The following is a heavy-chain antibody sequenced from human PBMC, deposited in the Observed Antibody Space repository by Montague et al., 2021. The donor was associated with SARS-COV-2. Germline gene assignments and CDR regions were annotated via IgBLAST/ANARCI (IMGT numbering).Heavy chain of an antibody. CDR2: INHSGST. D-gene: IGHD3-16*02. J-gene: IGHJ5*02. Sequence: SETLSLTCAVYGGSFSGYYWSWIRQPPGKGLEWIGGINHSGSTNYNPSLKSRVTISVDTSKNQFSLKLSSVTAAGTAVYYCARGYDYVWGSYRYLHWFDPWGQGTLVTVSS. CDR3: ARGYDYVWGSYRYLHWFDP. V-gene: IGHV4-34*01. CDR1: GGSFSGYY.